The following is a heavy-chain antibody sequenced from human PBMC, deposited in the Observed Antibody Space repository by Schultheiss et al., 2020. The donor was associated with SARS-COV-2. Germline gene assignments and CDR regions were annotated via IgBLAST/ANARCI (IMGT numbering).Heavy chain of an antibody. CDR2: INHSGST. CDR1: GGSVSSGSYY. CDR3: ARDYPPAAIPYFYYYGLDV. D-gene: IGHD2-2*01. Sequence: SETLSLTCTVSGGSVSSGSYYWSWIRQPPGKGLEWIGEINHSGSTNYNPSLKSRVTISVDTSKNQFSLKLSSVTAADTAVYYCARDYPPAAIPYFYYYGLDVWGQGTTVTVSS. J-gene: IGHJ6*02. V-gene: IGHV4-61*01.